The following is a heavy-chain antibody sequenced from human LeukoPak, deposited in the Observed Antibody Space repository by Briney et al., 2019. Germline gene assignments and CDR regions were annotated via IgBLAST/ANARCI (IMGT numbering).Heavy chain of an antibody. CDR2: IYGSGST. V-gene: IGHV4-4*07. CDR1: GGSIRSY. J-gene: IGHJ5*02. CDR3: ARDSGTTGEVKFDP. D-gene: IGHD3-10*01. Sequence: SETLSLTCTVSGGSIRSYWSWMRQPAGKGLEWIGRIYGSGSTDYNPSLKSRVTMSIDTSKNQFSLNLISVTAADTAVYYCARDSGTTGEVKFDPWGQGTLVTVSS.